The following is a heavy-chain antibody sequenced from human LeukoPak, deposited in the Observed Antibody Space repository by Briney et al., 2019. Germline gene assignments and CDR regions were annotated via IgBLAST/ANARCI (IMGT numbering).Heavy chain of an antibody. J-gene: IGHJ4*02. CDR3: ASFSIAAAVNPPFDY. Sequence: GGSLRLSCAASGFTFSTYAMSWVRQAAGKGLEWVSLISGSGGGTYYADSVKGRFTISRDNSKNTLYLQMNSLRAEDTAVYYCASFSIAAAVNPPFDYWGQGTLVTVPS. CDR1: GFTFSTYA. V-gene: IGHV3-23*01. D-gene: IGHD6-13*01. CDR2: ISGSGGGT.